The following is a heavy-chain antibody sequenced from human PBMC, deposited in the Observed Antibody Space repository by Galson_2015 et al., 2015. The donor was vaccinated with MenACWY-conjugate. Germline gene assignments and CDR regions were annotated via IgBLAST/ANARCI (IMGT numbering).Heavy chain of an antibody. Sequence: SLRLSGAASGFSFGNYWMTWVRQAPGKGLEWVATIKGDGSEMWYVESVQGRFPISRDNAWHSLYLQMNALRAEDTAVYYCARENTHNYAYAIDYWGQVILVAVSS. J-gene: IGHJ4*02. V-gene: IGHV3-7*03. CDR3: ARENTHNYAYAIDY. CDR2: IKGDGSEM. D-gene: IGHD3-16*01. CDR1: GFSFGNYW.